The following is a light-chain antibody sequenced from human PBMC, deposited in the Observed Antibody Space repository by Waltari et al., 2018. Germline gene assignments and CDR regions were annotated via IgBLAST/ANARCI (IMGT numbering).Light chain of an antibody. CDR1: SSNIGHNY. Sequence: QSVLTQPPSVSAAPGQRVTISCSGGSSNIGHNYVSWYRQIPGTAPKRLICENTGRPSGLPVRFSGSRSGTSATLDITGLQAGDEADYYCGTWDSSLSGAVFGGGTHLTVL. J-gene: IGLJ7*01. V-gene: IGLV1-51*02. CDR3: GTWDSSLSGAV. CDR2: ENT.